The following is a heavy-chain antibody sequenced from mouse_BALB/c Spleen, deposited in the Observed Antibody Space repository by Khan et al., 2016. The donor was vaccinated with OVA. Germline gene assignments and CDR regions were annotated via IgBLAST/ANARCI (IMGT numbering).Heavy chain of an antibody. D-gene: IGHD2-14*01. CDR1: GYTFTNYG. CDR3: ARGARYDKALYALDY. J-gene: IGHJ4*01. V-gene: IGHV9-3-1*01. Sequence: QSQLVQSGPELKKPGETVKISCKASGYTFTNYGINWVKQAPGKGLKWMGWINTYTGEPTYADDFKGRFAFSLETSANTAYLQINNLKKEDTAIYFCARGARYDKALYALDYWGQGTSVTVSS. CDR2: INTYTGEP.